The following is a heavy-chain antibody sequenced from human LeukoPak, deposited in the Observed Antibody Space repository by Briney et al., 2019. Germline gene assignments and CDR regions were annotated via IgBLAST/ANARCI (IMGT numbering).Heavy chain of an antibody. CDR2: ISYDGSNK. V-gene: IGHV3-30*18. CDR1: GFTFSSYG. J-gene: IGHJ4*02. Sequence: PGGSLRLSCAASGFTFSSYGMHWVRQAPGKGLEWVAVISYDGSNKYYADSVKGRFTISRDNSKNTLVLQMESLEAEDTAVYYCGKDQGGSGNYYHSDYFDYWGQGTLVTVSS. CDR3: GKDQGGSGNYYHSDYFDY. D-gene: IGHD3-10*01.